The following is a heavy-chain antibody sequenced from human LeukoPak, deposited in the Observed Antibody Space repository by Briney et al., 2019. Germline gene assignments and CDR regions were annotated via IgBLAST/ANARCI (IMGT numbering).Heavy chain of an antibody. Sequence: GGSLRLSCAASGFTFSSYGMHWVRQAPGKGLEWVAVVWNDGNGKYYMDSVKGRFTISRDNSKNTLYLQMNSLRVEDTAVYYCAGEMATRGRAGDAFDIWGQGTMVTVSS. J-gene: IGHJ3*02. CDR1: GFTFSSYG. CDR3: AGEMATRGRAGDAFDI. CDR2: VWNDGNGK. V-gene: IGHV3-33*01. D-gene: IGHD5-24*01.